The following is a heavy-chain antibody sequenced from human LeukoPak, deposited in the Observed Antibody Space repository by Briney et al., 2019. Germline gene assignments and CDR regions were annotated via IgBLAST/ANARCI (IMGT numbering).Heavy chain of an antibody. V-gene: IGHV4-61*01. CDR2: IYYSGST. J-gene: IGHJ4*02. CDR1: GGSVSSGSYY. D-gene: IGHD4-17*01. Sequence: SETLSLTCTVSGGSVSSGSYYWSWIWQPPGKGLEWIGYIYYSGSTNYNPSLKSRVTISVDTSKNQFSLKLSSVTAADTAVYYCARDYGVWGQGTLVTVSS. CDR3: ARDYGV.